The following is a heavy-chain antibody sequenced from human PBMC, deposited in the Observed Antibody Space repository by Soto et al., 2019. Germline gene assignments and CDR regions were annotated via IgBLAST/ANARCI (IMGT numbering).Heavy chain of an antibody. V-gene: IGHV4-59*01. CDR1: GDSISGDY. J-gene: IGHJ6*02. CDR2: ISYSGTT. Sequence: PSETLSLTCSDSGDSISGDYWNWIRQPPGKGLEWIAYISYSGTTHYNPSLKGRVTISVDTSKNQFSLKLNSVTAADTAVYYCARDNRGSSSLDVWGPGTTVIVS. D-gene: IGHD6-13*01. CDR3: ARDNRGSSSLDV.